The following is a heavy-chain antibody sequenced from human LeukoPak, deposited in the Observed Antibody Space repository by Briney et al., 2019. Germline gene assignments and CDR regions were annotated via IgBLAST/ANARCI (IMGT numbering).Heavy chain of an antibody. CDR2: IYHSGST. CDR3: ARRVYILDWFDP. CDR1: GYSISSGYY. Sequence: PSETLSLTCTVSGYSISSGYYWGWIRQPPGKGLEWIGSIYHSGSTYYNPSLKSRVTISVDTSKNQFSLKLSSVTAADTAVYYCARRVYILDWFDPWGQGTLVTVSS. V-gene: IGHV4-38-2*02. D-gene: IGHD3-9*01. J-gene: IGHJ5*02.